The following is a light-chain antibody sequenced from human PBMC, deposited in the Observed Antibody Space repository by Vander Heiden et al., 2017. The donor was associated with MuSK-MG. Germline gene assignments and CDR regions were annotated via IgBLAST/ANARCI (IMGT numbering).Light chain of an antibody. Sequence: YVLTQTLAVSVAAGQTARIPCGGDNIGRKNVHWYRQRPGQAPVLVVYDDSDRPSGIPERFSGSNSGNTATLTISRVEAGDEADYFCQVWDTSSDHCVFGSGTTVTVL. J-gene: IGLJ1*01. V-gene: IGLV3-21*02. CDR1: NIGRKN. CDR3: QVWDTSSDHCV. CDR2: DDS.